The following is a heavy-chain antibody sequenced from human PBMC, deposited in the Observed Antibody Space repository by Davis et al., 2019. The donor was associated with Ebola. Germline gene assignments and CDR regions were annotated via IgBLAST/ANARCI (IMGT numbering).Heavy chain of an antibody. D-gene: IGHD4-17*01. Sequence: SETLSLTCAVYGGSFSDYFWSWIRQPPEKGLEWIGEISHHNGDTNYNPSLRSRVAISVDSSKNQFSLEISSGTAADTATYYCARTTKTNIEDSGLGYNSFDSWGQGVLVSVSS. J-gene: IGHJ5*01. CDR1: GGSFSDYF. V-gene: IGHV4-34*01. CDR3: ARTTKTNIEDSGLGYNSFDS. CDR2: ISHHNGDT.